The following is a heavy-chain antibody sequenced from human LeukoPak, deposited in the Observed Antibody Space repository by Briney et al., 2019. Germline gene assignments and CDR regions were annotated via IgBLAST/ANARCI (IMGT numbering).Heavy chain of an antibody. CDR1: GYTFTSYG. Sequence: GASVKVSCKASGYTFTSYGISWVRQAPGQGLEWMGWISAYNGNTNYAQKLQGRVTMTTDTSTSTAYMELRSLRSDDTAVYYCARERTGRGATLGRFDPWGQGTLVTVSS. D-gene: IGHD1-26*01. CDR3: ARERTGRGATLGRFDP. J-gene: IGHJ5*02. CDR2: ISAYNGNT. V-gene: IGHV1-18*01.